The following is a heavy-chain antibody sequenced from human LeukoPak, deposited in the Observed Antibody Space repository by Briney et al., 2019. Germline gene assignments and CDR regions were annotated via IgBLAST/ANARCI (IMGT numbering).Heavy chain of an antibody. CDR1: GFTFSSYA. Sequence: PGGSLRLSCAASGFTFSSYAMSWVRQAPGKGLEWVSAISGSGGSTYYADSVKGRFTISRDNSKNTLYLQMNSLRAEDTAVYYCAKDGYYDFWSGYYSWGQGTLVTVSS. CDR2: ISGSGGST. J-gene: IGHJ5*02. CDR3: AKDGYYDFWSGYYS. V-gene: IGHV3-23*01. D-gene: IGHD3-3*01.